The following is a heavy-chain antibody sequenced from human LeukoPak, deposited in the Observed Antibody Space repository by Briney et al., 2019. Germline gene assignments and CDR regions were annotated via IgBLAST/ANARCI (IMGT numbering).Heavy chain of an antibody. CDR2: IVPNSGGT. Sequence: ASVKVSCKTSGYTFTDYYIHWVRQAPGQGLEWMGWIVPNSGGTNYAQKFQGRVTMTRDTSISTAYMELNRLRYGDTAVYYCATLGATSFDYWGQGTLVTVSS. D-gene: IGHD1-26*01. V-gene: IGHV1-2*02. CDR3: ATLGATSFDY. CDR1: GYTFTDYY. J-gene: IGHJ4*02.